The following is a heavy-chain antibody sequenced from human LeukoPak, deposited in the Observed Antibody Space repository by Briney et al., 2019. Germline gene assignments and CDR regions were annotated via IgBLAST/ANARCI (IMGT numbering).Heavy chain of an antibody. CDR3: AKGERHYYDSSGSH. Sequence: GGSLRLSCAASGLTFDDYAMHWVRQAPGKGLEWVSLISGDGGRTYYADSVKGRFTISRDNSKNSLYLQMSSLRAEDTALYYCAKGERHYYDSSGSHWGQGTLVTVSS. D-gene: IGHD3-22*01. CDR1: GLTFDDYA. CDR2: ISGDGGRT. J-gene: IGHJ4*02. V-gene: IGHV3-43*02.